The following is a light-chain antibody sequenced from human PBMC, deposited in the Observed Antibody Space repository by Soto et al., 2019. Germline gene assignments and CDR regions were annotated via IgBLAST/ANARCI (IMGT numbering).Light chain of an antibody. Sequence: DVPVSLSPSTLSASVGDRVTITCRASQSISSYANSYQQKPGTAPKLLIDAASSLQSGVASRFSGSGSRTDFTLTISSLQAEDVVTYCSQQSYSPPITFGQGTKLDI. J-gene: IGKJ1*01. V-gene: IGKV1-39*01. CDR2: AAS. CDR1: QSISSY. CDR3: QQSYSPPIT.